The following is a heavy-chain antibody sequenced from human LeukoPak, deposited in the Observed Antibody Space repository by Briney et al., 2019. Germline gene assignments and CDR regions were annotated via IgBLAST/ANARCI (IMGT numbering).Heavy chain of an antibody. J-gene: IGHJ4*02. CDR2: IYSGGNT. Sequence: PGGSLRLSCAASGFSVSNTYMSWVRQAPGKGLEWVSIIYSGGNTYYADSVKGRFTISRDNAKNSLYLQMNSLRAEDTAVYHCARDHRDAFDYWGQGTLVTVSS. CDR1: GFSVSNTY. D-gene: IGHD1-14*01. CDR3: ARDHRDAFDY. V-gene: IGHV3-53*01.